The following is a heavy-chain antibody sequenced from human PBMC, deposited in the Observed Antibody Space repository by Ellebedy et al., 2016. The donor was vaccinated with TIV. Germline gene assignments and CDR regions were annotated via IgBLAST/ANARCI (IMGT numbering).Heavy chain of an antibody. D-gene: IGHD3-10*01. CDR1: GYTFTNNA. V-gene: IGHV1-18*04. CDR3: ARDDVGSVTMGIADY. J-gene: IGHJ4*02. Sequence: ASVKVSXKASGYTFTNNAISWVRQAPGQGLEWMGWISTYNGNTNYAKYLQGRVTMTTDTSTTTAYMELRSLRSDDTAVYYCARDDVGSVTMGIADYWGQGTLLTVSS. CDR2: ISTYNGNT.